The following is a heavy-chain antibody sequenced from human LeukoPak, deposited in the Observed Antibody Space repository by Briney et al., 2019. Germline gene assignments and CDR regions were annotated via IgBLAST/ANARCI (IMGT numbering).Heavy chain of an antibody. CDR3: AKDENFNWFDP. V-gene: IGHV3-23*01. CDR1: AFTFRSYA. D-gene: IGHD3-3*01. J-gene: IGHJ5*02. Sequence: GGSLRLSCAASAFTFRSYAMSWVRQAPGKGLEWLSVISGSGGSTCYADSVKGRFTISRDNSKNTLYLQMNSLRAEDTAVYYCAKDENFNWFDPWGQGTLVTVSS. CDR2: ISGSGGST.